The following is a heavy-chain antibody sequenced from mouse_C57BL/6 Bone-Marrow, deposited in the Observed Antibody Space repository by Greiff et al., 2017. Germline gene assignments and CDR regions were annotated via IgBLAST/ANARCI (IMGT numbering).Heavy chain of an antibody. Sequence: EVKLVESGGGLVQTGGSLSLSCAASGFTFTDYYMSWVRQPPGKALEWLGFIRNKANGYTTEYSASVKGRFTISRDNSQSILYLQMNALRAEDSATYYCARSRYAMDYWGQGTSVTVSS. CDR1: GFTFTDYY. V-gene: IGHV7-3*01. CDR2: IRNKANGYTT. J-gene: IGHJ4*01. CDR3: ARSRYAMDY.